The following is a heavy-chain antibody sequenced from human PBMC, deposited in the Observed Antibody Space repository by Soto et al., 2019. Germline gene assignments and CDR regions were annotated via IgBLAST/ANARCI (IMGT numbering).Heavy chain of an antibody. CDR2: IKQDGSEK. Sequence: VQLVESGGGLVQPGGSLRLSCAASGFTFSSYWMSWVRQAPGKGLEWVANIKQDGSEKYYVDSVKGRFTISRDNAKNSLYLQMNSLRAEDTAVYYCARARRIAVAGRLYYFDYWGQGTLVTVSS. J-gene: IGHJ4*02. V-gene: IGHV3-7*03. CDR1: GFTFSSYW. D-gene: IGHD6-19*01. CDR3: ARARRIAVAGRLYYFDY.